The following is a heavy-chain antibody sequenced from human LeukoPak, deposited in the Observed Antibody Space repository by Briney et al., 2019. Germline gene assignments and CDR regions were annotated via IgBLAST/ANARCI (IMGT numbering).Heavy chain of an antibody. CDR3: VRDYRGGWNDY. V-gene: IGHV3-7*01. CDR1: GFTFRKHR. D-gene: IGHD1-26*01. J-gene: IGHJ4*02. CDR2: IREDGNEK. Sequence: GGSLRLSCAATGFTFRKHRMSWVRQTVGKGLECVAKIREDGNEKHYVDSVKGRFTISRDNAKNSLFLQMNNLRVDDTAVYYCVRDYRGGWNDYWGQGTLVTVSS.